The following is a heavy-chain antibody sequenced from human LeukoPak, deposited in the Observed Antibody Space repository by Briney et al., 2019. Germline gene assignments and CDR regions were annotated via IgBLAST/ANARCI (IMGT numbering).Heavy chain of an antibody. D-gene: IGHD3-3*01. CDR3: ARAADYDHYMDV. CDR1: GFTFNNYN. V-gene: IGHV3-21*01. J-gene: IGHJ6*03. CDR2: ISSSSNYI. Sequence: GESLSLSCAASGFTFNNYNMNWVRQAPGKGLEWVSSISSSSNYIYYADSVKGRFTISRDNAKNSLYLQMNSLRAEDTAVYYCARAADYDHYMDVWGKGTTVTVSS.